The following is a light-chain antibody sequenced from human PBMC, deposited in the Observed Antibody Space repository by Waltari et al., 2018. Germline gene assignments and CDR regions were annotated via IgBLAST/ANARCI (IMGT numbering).Light chain of an antibody. J-gene: IGKJ1*01. V-gene: IGKV6-21*02. CDR2: FAS. Sequence: EIVLTQSTDFQSVTPKEKVTITCRASQIIGTSLHWYQQNSDQSPKLLIRFASQSISGVPSRFSGSGSGTDFTLTINSLEAEDAATYFCHQTSSLPRTFGQGTKVEIK. CDR3: HQTSSLPRT. CDR1: QIIGTS.